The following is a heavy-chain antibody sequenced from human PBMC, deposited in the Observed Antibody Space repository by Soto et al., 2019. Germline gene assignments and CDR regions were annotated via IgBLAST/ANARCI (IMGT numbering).Heavy chain of an antibody. V-gene: IGHV1-69*01. CDR2: TIPIFGTA. CDR1: GGTFSSYA. Sequence: QVQLVQSGAEVKKPGSSVKVSCKASGGTFSSYAISWVRQAPGQGLEWMGGTIPIFGTANYAQKFQGRVTITADESTSTAYMELSSLRSEDTAVYYCARDRGSDSSSWFGRGPNWFDPWGQGTLVTVSS. D-gene: IGHD6-13*01. CDR3: ARDRGSDSSSWFGRGPNWFDP. J-gene: IGHJ5*02.